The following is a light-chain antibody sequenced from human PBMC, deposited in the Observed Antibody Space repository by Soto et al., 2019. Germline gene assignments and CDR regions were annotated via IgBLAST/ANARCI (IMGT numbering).Light chain of an antibody. J-gene: IGKJ5*01. V-gene: IGKV3-11*01. CDR2: DVS. CDR1: QSVSGY. CDR3: QQRDYWQVT. Sequence: LLTQSPATLSLSPGERATLSCSASQSVSGYLAWYQQKPGQAPRLLIYDVSNRATGIPARFSGSGSGTDFTLTISSLEPEDFAIYYCQQRDYWQVTFGQGTRLEIK.